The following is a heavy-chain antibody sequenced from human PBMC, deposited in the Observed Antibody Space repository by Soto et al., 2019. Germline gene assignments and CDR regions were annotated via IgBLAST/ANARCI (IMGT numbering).Heavy chain of an antibody. Sequence: QVQLVQSGAEVKKPGSSVKVSCKASGGTFSSYAISWVRQAPGQGLAWMGGMIPIFGTANYAQKFQGRVTITADESTITAYLELSSLRAEDTAVYYCARAGYSGYYCWGQGTLVTVSS. V-gene: IGHV1-69*01. CDR1: GGTFSSYA. CDR3: ARAGYSGYYC. CDR2: MIPIFGTA. D-gene: IGHD5-12*01. J-gene: IGHJ4*02.